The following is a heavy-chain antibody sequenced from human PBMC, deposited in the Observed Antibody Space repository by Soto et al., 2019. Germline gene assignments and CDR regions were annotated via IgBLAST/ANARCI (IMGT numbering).Heavy chain of an antibody. CDR3: ARDGGYGSGSYSSHYYYMDV. Sequence: SETLSLTCTVSGGSISSGGYYWSWIRQHPGKGLEWIGYIYYSGSTYYNPSLKSRVTISVDTSKNQFSLKLSSVTAADTAVYYCARDGGYGSGSYSSHYYYMDVWGKGTTVTVSS. CDR2: IYYSGST. V-gene: IGHV4-31*03. CDR1: GGSISSGGYY. J-gene: IGHJ6*03. D-gene: IGHD3-10*01.